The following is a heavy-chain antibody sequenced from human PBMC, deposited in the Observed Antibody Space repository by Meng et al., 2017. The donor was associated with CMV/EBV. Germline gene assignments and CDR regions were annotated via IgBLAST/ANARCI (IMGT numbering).Heavy chain of an antibody. J-gene: IGHJ3*02. CDR1: GGTFSSYA. CDR2: IIPIFGTA. D-gene: IGHD3-22*01. V-gene: IGHV1-69*01. CDR3: ARDGWDYYDSRRAFDI. Sequence: VRWGQAWAEVKKPGSSVKVPCKASGGTFSSYAISWVRQAPGQGLEWMGGIIPIFGTANYAQKFQGRVTITADESTSTAYMELSSLRSEDTAVYYCARDGWDYYDSRRAFDIWGQGTMVTVSS.